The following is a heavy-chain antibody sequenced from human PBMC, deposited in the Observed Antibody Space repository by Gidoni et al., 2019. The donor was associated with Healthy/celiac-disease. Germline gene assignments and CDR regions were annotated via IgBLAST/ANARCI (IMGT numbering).Heavy chain of an antibody. CDR1: GFPFSSYG. Sequence: QVQLVESGGGVVQPGRSLRLSCAASGFPFSSYGMHWVRQAPGKGRAGVAVIWYDGSNKYYADSVKGRFTISRDNSKNTLYLQMNSLRAEDTAVYYCARAGGSGSYYAYWGQGTLVTVSS. J-gene: IGHJ4*02. D-gene: IGHD3-10*01. CDR2: IWYDGSNK. CDR3: ARAGGSGSYYAY. V-gene: IGHV3-33*01.